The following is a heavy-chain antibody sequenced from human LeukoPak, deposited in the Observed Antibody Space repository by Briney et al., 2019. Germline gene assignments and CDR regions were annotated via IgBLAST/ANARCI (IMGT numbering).Heavy chain of an antibody. CDR3: ARLGLANAFDI. Sequence: SETLSLTCAVYGGSFSGYYWSWIRQPPGKGLEWIGEINHSGSTNYNPSLKSRVTISVDTSKNQFSLKLSSVTAADTAVYYCARLGLANAFDIWGQGTMVTVSS. J-gene: IGHJ3*02. CDR2: INHSGST. CDR1: GGSFSGYY. D-gene: IGHD2-21*01. V-gene: IGHV4-34*01.